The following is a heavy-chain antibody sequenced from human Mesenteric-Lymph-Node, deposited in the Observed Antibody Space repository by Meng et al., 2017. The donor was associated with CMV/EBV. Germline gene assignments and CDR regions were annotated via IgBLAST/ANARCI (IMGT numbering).Heavy chain of an antibody. CDR3: ARGSSYDILTGYFDY. CDR1: GGSFSGYY. V-gene: IGHV4-34*01. CDR2: INHSGST. Sequence: QLQLHQWGAGLLKPSENLCVTCAVYGGSFSGYYWNWIRQSPEKGLEWIGEINHSGSTTYNPSFTSRIIISVDTSTNQISLNMSSVTAADTAVYYCARGSSYDILTGYFDYWGQGALVTVSS. D-gene: IGHD3-9*01. J-gene: IGHJ4*02.